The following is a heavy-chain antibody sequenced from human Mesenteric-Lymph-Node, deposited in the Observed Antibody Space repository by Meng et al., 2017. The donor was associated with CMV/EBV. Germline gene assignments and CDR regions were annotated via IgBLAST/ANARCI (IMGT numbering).Heavy chain of an antibody. CDR1: GFTFSNYW. V-gene: IGHV3-7*04. CDR3: ARDRYGDYDHGFAY. D-gene: IGHD4-17*01. J-gene: IGHJ4*02. Sequence: ASGFTFSNYWMTWVRQAPGKGLEWVAKIKKDGSEKYYVDSVKGRFTISRDNAKNSLYLQMNTLRAEDTAVYFCARDRYGDYDHGFAYWGQGTLVTVSS. CDR2: IKKDGSEK.